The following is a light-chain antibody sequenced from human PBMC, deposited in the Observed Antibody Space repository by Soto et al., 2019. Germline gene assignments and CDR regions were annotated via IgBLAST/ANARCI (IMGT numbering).Light chain of an antibody. CDR1: QSVGSN. Sequence: EIVMTQSPATLSVSPGERATLSCRASQSVGSNLAWYQQKPGQTPRLLIYGASTRATGIPARFSGSGSGTEFSLTISSLQSEDFAVYYCQQYNNWPQLTFGGGTKVEIK. V-gene: IGKV3-15*01. CDR3: QQYNNWPQLT. CDR2: GAS. J-gene: IGKJ4*01.